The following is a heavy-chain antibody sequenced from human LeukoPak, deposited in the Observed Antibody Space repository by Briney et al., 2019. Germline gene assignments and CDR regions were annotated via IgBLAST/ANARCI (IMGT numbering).Heavy chain of an antibody. CDR2: INHSGST. CDR3: ARGLPYGDYGGYFDY. Sequence: SETLSLTCAVYGGSFSGYYWSWIRQPPGKGLEWIGEINHSGSTNYNPSLKSRVTISVDTSKNQFSLKLSSVTAADTAVYYCARGLPYGDYGGYFDYWGQGTLVTVSS. CDR1: GGSFSGYY. D-gene: IGHD4-17*01. J-gene: IGHJ4*02. V-gene: IGHV4-34*01.